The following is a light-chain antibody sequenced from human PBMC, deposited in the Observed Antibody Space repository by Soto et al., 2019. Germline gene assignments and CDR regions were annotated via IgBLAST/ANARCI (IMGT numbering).Light chain of an antibody. CDR3: SSYTSSSTPLYV. CDR2: DDS. Sequence: QSVLTQPASVSGSPGQSITISCTGTSSDVGGYNYVSWYQQHPGKAPKLMIYDDSNRPSGVSNRFSGSKSGNTASLTISGLQAEDEADYYCSSYTSSSTPLYVFGTGTKVTVL. J-gene: IGLJ1*01. CDR1: SSDVGGYNY. V-gene: IGLV2-14*01.